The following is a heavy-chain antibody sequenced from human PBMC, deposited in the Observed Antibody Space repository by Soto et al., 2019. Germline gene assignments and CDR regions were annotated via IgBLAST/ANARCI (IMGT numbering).Heavy chain of an antibody. V-gene: IGHV3-30-3*01. Sequence: QVQLVESGGGVVQPGRSLRLSCADSGCTFISYAMHWFRQAPGKGLEWVAVISYDGSNKYYADSVKGRFSISRDTSKNTLYLHINSLRAEDTAVYYCARDSPQNCFSTRCYPLFDSWGQGTLVTVSS. CDR1: GCTFISYA. CDR3: ARDSPQNCFSTRCYPLFDS. J-gene: IGHJ4*02. CDR2: ISYDGSNK. D-gene: IGHD2-2*01.